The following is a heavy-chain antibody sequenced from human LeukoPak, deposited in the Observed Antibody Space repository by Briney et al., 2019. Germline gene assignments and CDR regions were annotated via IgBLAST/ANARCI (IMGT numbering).Heavy chain of an antibody. Sequence: GGSLRLSCAASGFTFSSYGTHWVRQAPGKGLEWVAFIRYDGSNKYYADSVKGRFTISRDNSKNTLYLQMNSLRVEDTAVYYCAKRAYSSALDYWGQGTLVTVSS. J-gene: IGHJ4*02. CDR3: AKRAYSSALDY. CDR1: GFTFSSYG. V-gene: IGHV3-30*02. CDR2: IRYDGSNK. D-gene: IGHD6-25*01.